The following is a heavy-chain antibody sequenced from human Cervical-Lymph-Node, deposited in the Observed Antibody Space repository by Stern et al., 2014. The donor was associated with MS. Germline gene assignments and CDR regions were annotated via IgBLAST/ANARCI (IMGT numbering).Heavy chain of an antibody. V-gene: IGHV1-69*06. Sequence: QVQLVQSGAEVKKPGSSVKVSCKASGDTFSSYAIHWVRQVPGQGLEWMGCITSVFGSTNYAQKFQGRVTITADKSTNTAYMELMTLRSEDTAVYYCARGGGLVGYFDYWGQGTLVSVSS. J-gene: IGHJ4*02. D-gene: IGHD1-26*01. CDR2: ITSVFGST. CDR1: GDTFSSYA. CDR3: ARGGGLVGYFDY.